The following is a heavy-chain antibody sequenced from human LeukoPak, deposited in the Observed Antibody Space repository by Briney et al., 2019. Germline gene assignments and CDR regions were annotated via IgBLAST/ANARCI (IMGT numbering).Heavy chain of an antibody. CDR3: ARDLWAYDYVWGSYRYSHDAFDI. J-gene: IGHJ3*02. CDR2: ISAYNGNT. Sequence: ASVKVSCKASGYTFTSYGISWVRQAPGQGGEWVGWISAYNGNTNYAQKLQGRVTMTTDTSTSTAYMELRSLRSDDTAVYYCARDLWAYDYVWGSYRYSHDAFDIWGQGTMVTVSS. CDR1: GYTFTSYG. D-gene: IGHD3-16*02. V-gene: IGHV1-18*04.